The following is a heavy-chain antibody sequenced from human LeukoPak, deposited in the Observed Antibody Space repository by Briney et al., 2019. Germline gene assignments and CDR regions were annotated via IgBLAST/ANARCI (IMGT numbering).Heavy chain of an antibody. CDR3: AKEKTKYYGDY. J-gene: IGHJ4*02. Sequence: GGSLRLSCAASGFTFTSYAMTWVRQAPGKGLEWVSGISNSGSSTYYADSVKGRFTISRDNSRNTLYLQLSSLRAEDTAVYYCAKEKTKYYGDYWGQGTLVTVSS. V-gene: IGHV3-23*01. D-gene: IGHD2-8*01. CDR2: ISNSGSST. CDR1: GFTFTSYA.